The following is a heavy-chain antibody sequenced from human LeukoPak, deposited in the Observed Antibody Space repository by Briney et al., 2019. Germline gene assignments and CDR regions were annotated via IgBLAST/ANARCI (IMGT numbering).Heavy chain of an antibody. V-gene: IGHV1-2*02. CDR2: INPNSGGT. Sequence: ASVKVSCKASGYTFTGYYMHWVRQAPGQGLEWMGWINPNSGGTNYAQKFQGRVTMTRDTSISTAYMELSRLRSDDTAVYYCAKGGDYYDSSGYPFDYWGQGTLGTVSS. CDR3: AKGGDYYDSSGYPFDY. J-gene: IGHJ4*02. CDR1: GYTFTGYY. D-gene: IGHD3-22*01.